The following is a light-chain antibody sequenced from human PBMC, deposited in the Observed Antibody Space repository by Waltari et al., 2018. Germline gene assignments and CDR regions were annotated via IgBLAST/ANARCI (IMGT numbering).Light chain of an antibody. J-gene: IGLJ2*01. V-gene: IGLV1-40*01. CDR3: QSYDTSLSVV. Sequence: QSVLTQPPSVSGAPGQRVPISCTGGGSNIGPGYDVHWYRQLPGKAPELLIYGVNNRPSGVPDRFFGSLSGTSASLAITGLQAEDEADYYCQSYDTSLSVVFGGGTKLTV. CDR1: GSNIGPGYD. CDR2: GVN.